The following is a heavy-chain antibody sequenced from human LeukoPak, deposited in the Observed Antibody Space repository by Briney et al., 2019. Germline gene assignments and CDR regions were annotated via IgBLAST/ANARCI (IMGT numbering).Heavy chain of an antibody. V-gene: IGHV3-30*02. CDR1: GFTFSIYS. CDR3: AKDRGADYFDY. CDR2: IRYDGTKK. J-gene: IGHJ4*02. Sequence: GSLRLSCAASGFTFSIYSIHWVRQAPSKGLEWVAFIRYDGTKKSYADSVKGRFTISRDYSKNTLYLQMNILRGEDSAVYYCAKDRGADYFDYWGQGTLVTVSS.